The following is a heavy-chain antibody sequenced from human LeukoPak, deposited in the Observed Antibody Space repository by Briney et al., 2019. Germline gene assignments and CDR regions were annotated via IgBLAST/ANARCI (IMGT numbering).Heavy chain of an antibody. D-gene: IGHD3-16*01. Sequence: HPGGSLRLSCTGSGFTFSDSGMHWVRQAPGKGLEWMAILSYDGSLKYYADSVKGRFTISRDNSKNTLYLQMNSLRVEDTAVYYCATSIERSTWGSRALDFWGQGTLVTVSS. V-gene: IGHV3-30*04. CDR3: ATSIERSTWGSRALDF. CDR2: LSYDGSLK. J-gene: IGHJ4*02. CDR1: GFTFSDSG.